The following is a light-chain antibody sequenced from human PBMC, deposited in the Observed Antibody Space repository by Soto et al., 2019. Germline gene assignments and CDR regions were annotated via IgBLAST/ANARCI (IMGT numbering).Light chain of an antibody. CDR1: QHIATS. V-gene: IGKV1-39*01. CDR2: GAS. Sequence: DIQMTQSPSLLSASIGDRVTITCRASQHIATSLSWFQHKVGKAPTLLIYGASALQSGVPSRFSGSGSGTHFTLTISCLQPEDFETYYCQQSYSVPRTFGQGPRV. J-gene: IGKJ1*01. CDR3: QQSYSVPRT.